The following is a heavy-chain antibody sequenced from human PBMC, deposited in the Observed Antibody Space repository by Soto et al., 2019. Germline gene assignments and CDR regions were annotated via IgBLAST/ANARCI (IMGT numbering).Heavy chain of an antibody. Sequence: EVQLLDSGGGLVQPGGSLRLSCAASGFTFSTYSMAWVRQAPGKGLAWVSGLSGGGANTFYADSVKGRFTISVDNSKNTLYLQMNILRVEDTAVYYCARWDGYGDAWGQGTLVTVSS. V-gene: IGHV3-23*01. J-gene: IGHJ4*02. D-gene: IGHD4-17*01. CDR2: LSGGGANT. CDR3: ARWDGYGDA. CDR1: GFTFSTYS.